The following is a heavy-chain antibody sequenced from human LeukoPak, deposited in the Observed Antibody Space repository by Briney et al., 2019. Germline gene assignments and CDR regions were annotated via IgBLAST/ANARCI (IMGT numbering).Heavy chain of an antibody. Sequence: AGVSLRLSCTASGFTFGDYAMSWVRQAPGKGLEWVGFIRSKAYGGTTEYAASVKGRFTISRDDSKSIAYLQMNSLKTEDTAVYYCTRVFYHSYGYFDYWGQGTLVTVSS. V-gene: IGHV3-49*04. CDR1: GFTFGDYA. J-gene: IGHJ4*02. D-gene: IGHD5-18*01. CDR3: TRVFYHSYGYFDY. CDR2: IRSKAYGGTT.